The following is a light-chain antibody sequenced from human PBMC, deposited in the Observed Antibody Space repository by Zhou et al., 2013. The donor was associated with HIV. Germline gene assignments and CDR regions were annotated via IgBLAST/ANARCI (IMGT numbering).Light chain of an antibody. Sequence: EIVLTQSPGTLSLSPGERATLSCRASQSVSSSYLAWYQQKPGQAPRLLIYGVSSRATGIPDRFSGSGSGTDFTLTISRLEPEDFAVYYCQQYGSSPPVTFGQGTKVEIK. CDR3: QQYGSSPPVT. CDR2: GVS. V-gene: IGKV3-20*01. CDR1: QSVSSSY. J-gene: IGKJ1*01.